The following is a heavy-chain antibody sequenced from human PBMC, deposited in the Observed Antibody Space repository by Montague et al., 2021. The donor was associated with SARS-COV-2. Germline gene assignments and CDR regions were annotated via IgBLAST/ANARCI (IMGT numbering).Heavy chain of an antibody. V-gene: IGHV4-34*01. Sequence: SETLSLTCAVYTDSFSGYYWSWIRQSPGKGLEWIGEITHSGSTNHNPSLQSRVTISVDTSKNQFSLKLSSVTAADTAVYYCARDPWRITIFGVVTRYGMDVWGQGTTVTVSS. D-gene: IGHD3-3*01. CDR1: TDSFSGYY. J-gene: IGHJ6*02. CDR3: ARDPWRITIFGVVTRYGMDV. CDR2: ITHSGST.